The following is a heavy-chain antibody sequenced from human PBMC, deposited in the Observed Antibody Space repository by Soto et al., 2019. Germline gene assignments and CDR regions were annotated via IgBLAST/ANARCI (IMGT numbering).Heavy chain of an antibody. D-gene: IGHD2-21*02. CDR1: GGTISRYY. CDR2: MYNTGST. Sequence: PSETLSLTCTVSGGTISRYYWSWIRQPPGKGLEWIGYMYNTGSTVYNPSFKSRVTISVDTSKNQFSLKLNSVTAADTAVYHCARDLWGYCGTDCYPLDVWGQGTTVTVSS. CDR3: ARDLWGYCGTDCYPLDV. J-gene: IGHJ6*02. V-gene: IGHV4-59*01.